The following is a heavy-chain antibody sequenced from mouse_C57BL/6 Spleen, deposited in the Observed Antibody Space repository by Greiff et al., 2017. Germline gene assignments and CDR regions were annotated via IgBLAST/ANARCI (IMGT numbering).Heavy chain of an antibody. V-gene: IGHV1-52*01. D-gene: IGHD1-1*01. Sequence: QVQLKQPGAELVRPGSSVKLSCKASGYTFTSYWMHWVKQRPIQGLEWIGNIDPSDSETHYNQKFKDKATLTVDKSSSTAYMQLSSLTSEDSAVYYCARGYYGSNAMDYWGQGTSVTVSS. CDR3: ARGYYGSNAMDY. CDR1: GYTFTSYW. CDR2: IDPSDSET. J-gene: IGHJ4*01.